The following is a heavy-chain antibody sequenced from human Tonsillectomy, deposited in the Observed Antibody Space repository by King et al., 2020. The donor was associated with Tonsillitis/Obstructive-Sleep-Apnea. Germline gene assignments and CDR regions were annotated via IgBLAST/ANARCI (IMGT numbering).Heavy chain of an antibody. D-gene: IGHD3-10*01. V-gene: IGHV3-15*01. CDR2: IKSKTDGGTI. Sequence: QLVQSGGGLVKPGGSLRLSCAASGFIFSNAWMSWVRQAPGKGLEWVGRIKSKTDGGTIDYAAPVKGRFTISRDDSKNTLYLKMNSLKTEDQAVYYCTPGLWFRELSEEYFPYWGQGTLVTVSS. CDR3: TPGLWFRELSEEYFPY. J-gene: IGHJ4*02. CDR1: GFIFSNAW.